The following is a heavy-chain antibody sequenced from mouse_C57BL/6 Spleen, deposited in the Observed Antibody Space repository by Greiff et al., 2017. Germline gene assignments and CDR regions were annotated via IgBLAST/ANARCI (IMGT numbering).Heavy chain of an antibody. J-gene: IGHJ2*01. CDR3: ARQGAYYSNWEGYYFDC. D-gene: IGHD2-5*01. CDR2: IYPGSGNT. V-gene: IGHV1-66*01. CDR1: GYSFTSYY. Sequence: QVQLQQSGPELVKPGASVKISCKASGYSFTSYYIHWVKQRPGQGLEWIGWIYPGSGNTKYNEKFKGKATLTADTSSSTAYMQLSSLTSEDSAVYYFARQGAYYSNWEGYYFDCWGQGTTLTVSS.